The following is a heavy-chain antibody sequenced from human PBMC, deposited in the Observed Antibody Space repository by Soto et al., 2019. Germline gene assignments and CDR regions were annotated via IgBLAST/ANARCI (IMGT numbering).Heavy chain of an antibody. V-gene: IGHV4-34*01. Sequence: FETLSLTCAVYGGSFSGHSWTWIRPSPGKGLEWIGDINHSGRVNYSPSLKSRVTISLDTSKNQFSLTLSAVTAADTAMYYCSTRAYDTNGYYRFDPWGQGTLVTVSS. CDR1: GGSFSGHS. CDR2: INHSGRV. D-gene: IGHD3-22*01. CDR3: STRAYDTNGYYRFDP. J-gene: IGHJ5*01.